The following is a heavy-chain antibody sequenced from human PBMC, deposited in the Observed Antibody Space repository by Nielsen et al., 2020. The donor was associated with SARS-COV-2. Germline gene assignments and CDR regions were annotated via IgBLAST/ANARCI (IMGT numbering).Heavy chain of an antibody. V-gene: IGHV4-59*08. CDR3: ARGPTVQPFHH. CDR1: GGSISRYY. CDR2: IYYSGAT. J-gene: IGHJ1*01. Sequence: SETLSLTCTVSGGSISRYYWSWIRQPPGKGLEWIAYIYYSGATNYNPSLKSRVTISADTSKNQFSLKLRSVTAADTAVYFCARGPTVQPFHHWGQGTLVYVSS. D-gene: IGHD4-17*01.